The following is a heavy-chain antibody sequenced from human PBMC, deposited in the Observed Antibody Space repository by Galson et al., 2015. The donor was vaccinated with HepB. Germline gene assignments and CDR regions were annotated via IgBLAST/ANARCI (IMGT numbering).Heavy chain of an antibody. Sequence: SLRLSCAASGFTFSSYGMHWVRQAPGKGLEWVAFISYDGSNKYYADSVKGRFTISRDNSKNTLYLQMNSLRAEDTAVYYCARDAAEGDYEFYYYYYGMDVWGQGTTVTVSS. CDR1: GFTFSSYG. D-gene: IGHD4-17*01. V-gene: IGHV3-30*03. J-gene: IGHJ6*02. CDR2: ISYDGSNK. CDR3: ARDAAEGDYEFYYYYYGMDV.